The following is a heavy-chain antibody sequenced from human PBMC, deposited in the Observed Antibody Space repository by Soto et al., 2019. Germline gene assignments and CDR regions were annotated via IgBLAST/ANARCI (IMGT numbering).Heavy chain of an antibody. CDR1: GFNVTNTY. J-gene: IGHJ3*02. CDR3: ARDRSDSSRADSFDI. Sequence: LRLSCAVSGFNVTNTYMSWVRQAPGKGLEWVSVIYRGVSTFYADSVKGRFTVSRDDSKNTVSLQMNSLRAEDTAVYYCARDRSDSSRADSFDIWGKGTMVTVSS. CDR2: IYRGVST. D-gene: IGHD6-6*01. V-gene: IGHV3-53*01.